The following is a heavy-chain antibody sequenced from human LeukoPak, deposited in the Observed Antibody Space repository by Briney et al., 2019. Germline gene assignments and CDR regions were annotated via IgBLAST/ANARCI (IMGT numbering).Heavy chain of an antibody. J-gene: IGHJ4*02. CDR3: AIPPGYCGNDCSFDH. D-gene: IGHD2-21*02. Sequence: GESLKISCEGSGYSFSNYWIGWVRQMPGKGLEWMGIIYPVDYETRYSPSFQGLVTISDDKSISTAYLQWSSLKASDTAMYYCAIPPGYCGNDCSFDHWGQGTLVTVSS. CDR2: IYPVDYET. CDR1: GYSFSNYW. V-gene: IGHV5-51*01.